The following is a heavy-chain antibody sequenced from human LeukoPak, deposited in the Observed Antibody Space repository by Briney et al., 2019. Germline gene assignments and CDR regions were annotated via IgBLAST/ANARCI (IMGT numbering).Heavy chain of an antibody. CDR3: ATLRGASTAVFDS. D-gene: IGHD2-21*02. V-gene: IGHV4-59*08. CDR1: GGSISYDY. J-gene: IGHJ4*02. Sequence: SETLSLTCTVSGGSISYDYWTWIRQSPGKRLEWIGYIHYSGATDYSPSLKSRVTISVDTSKNQFSLKLSSVTAADTALYYCATLRGASTAVFDSWGQGTLVTVSS. CDR2: IHYSGAT.